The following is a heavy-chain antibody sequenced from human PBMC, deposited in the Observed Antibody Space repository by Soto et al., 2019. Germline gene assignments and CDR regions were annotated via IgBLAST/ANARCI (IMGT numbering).Heavy chain of an antibody. CDR3: AISLRGGYDVDAFDI. J-gene: IGHJ3*02. CDR1: GYTFTSYD. D-gene: IGHD3-16*01. CDR2: MNPNSGNT. V-gene: IGHV1-8*01. Sequence: QVQLVQSGAEVKKPRASVKVSCRASGYTFTSYDINWVRQATGQGLEWMGWMNPNSGNTGYAQKFQGRVTRTRNTSISTAYMELSSLRSEDTAVYYGAISLRGGYDVDAFDIWGQETMVTVSS.